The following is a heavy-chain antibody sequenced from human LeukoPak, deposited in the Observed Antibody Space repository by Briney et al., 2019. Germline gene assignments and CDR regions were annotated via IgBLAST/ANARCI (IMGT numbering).Heavy chain of an antibody. Sequence: GGSLRLSCAASGFTFSTYYMHWVRQAPGKGLEWVSSISSGSSHIYYSDSVKGRFTISRDNAKNSLYLQMNSLRAEDTAVYYCARVPNYYDSSGRAVDAFDIWGQGTMVTDSS. CDR3: ARVPNYYDSSGRAVDAFDI. CDR2: ISSGSSHI. V-gene: IGHV3-21*01. CDR1: GFTFSTYY. D-gene: IGHD3-22*01. J-gene: IGHJ3*02.